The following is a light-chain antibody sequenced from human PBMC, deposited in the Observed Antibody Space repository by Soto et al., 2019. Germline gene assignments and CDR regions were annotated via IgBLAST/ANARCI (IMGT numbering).Light chain of an antibody. J-gene: IGKJ1*01. CDR2: KAS. Sequence: DIHITHSPSTLSASVGDRVTITCRASQSISSWLAWYQQKPGKAPKLLIYKASSLESGVPSRFSGSGSGTEFTLTISSLQPDDFATYYCQQYNDYWTFGQGTKVDIK. V-gene: IGKV1-5*03. CDR1: QSISSW. CDR3: QQYNDYWT.